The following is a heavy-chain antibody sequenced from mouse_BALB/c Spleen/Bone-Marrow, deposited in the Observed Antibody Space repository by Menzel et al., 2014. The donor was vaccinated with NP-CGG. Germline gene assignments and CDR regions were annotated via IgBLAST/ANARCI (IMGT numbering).Heavy chain of an antibody. D-gene: IGHD1-1*01. CDR1: DYTFSNYW. CDR2: ILPGSGTA. J-gene: IGHJ2*01. V-gene: IGHV1-9*01. CDR3: ARASVVPYYFDF. Sequence: QVQLQQSGAELMKPGASVKISCKATDYTFSNYWIDWVKQRPGHGLEWIGEILPGSGTANYNEKFKGKATFTADTSSNTAYMQLSSLTSEDSALYYCARASVVPYYFDFWGQGTTLTVS.